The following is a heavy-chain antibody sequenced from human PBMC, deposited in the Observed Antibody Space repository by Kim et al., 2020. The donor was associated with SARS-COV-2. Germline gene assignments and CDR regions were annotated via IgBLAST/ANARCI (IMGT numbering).Heavy chain of an antibody. CDR1: GFTFRDYA. D-gene: IGHD2-15*01. CDR2: IRSKAYGGTT. Sequence: GGSLRLSCTVSGFTFRDYAMTWFRQAPGKGLEWVGFIRSKAYGGTTQYAASVKGRFTISRDDSKSIAYLQMNSLKTEDTAVYYCTRDDGNPYFDYWGQGTLVTVSS. CDR3: TRDDGNPYFDY. J-gene: IGHJ4*02. V-gene: IGHV3-49*03.